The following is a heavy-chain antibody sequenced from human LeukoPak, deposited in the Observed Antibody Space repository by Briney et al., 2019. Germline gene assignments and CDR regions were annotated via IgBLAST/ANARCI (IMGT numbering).Heavy chain of an antibody. J-gene: IGHJ4*02. Sequence: SQTLSLTCPVSGGSISSGGYYWSWIRQHPGKGLEWIGYIYNSGSTNYNPSLKSRVTISTDMSKNQFSLKLSSVTAADTAVYYCARQTFGALYFDSWGQGTLVTVS. CDR1: GGSISSGGYY. CDR3: ARQTFGALYFDS. V-gene: IGHV4-31*03. D-gene: IGHD3-10*01. CDR2: IYNSGST.